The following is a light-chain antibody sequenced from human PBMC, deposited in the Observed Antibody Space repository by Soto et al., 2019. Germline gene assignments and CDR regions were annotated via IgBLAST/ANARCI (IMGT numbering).Light chain of an antibody. CDR1: ASNIGASYD. CDR3: SSYTSSSTVV. CDR2: GNF. Sequence: QSVLTQPPSVSGAPGQRVTISCAGSASNIGASYDVHWYQQVPGTAPKLLIYGNFNRPSGVPDRFSGSKSGTSASLAITGLQAEDEADYYCSSYTSSSTVVFGGGTKLTVL. J-gene: IGLJ2*01. V-gene: IGLV1-40*01.